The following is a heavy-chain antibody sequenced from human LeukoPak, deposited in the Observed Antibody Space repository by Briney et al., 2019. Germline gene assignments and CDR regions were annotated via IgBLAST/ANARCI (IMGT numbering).Heavy chain of an antibody. V-gene: IGHV3-7*01. CDR1: GFTFSSYC. CDR2: IKQDGSEK. CDR3: ARTYSSPYFDY. D-gene: IGHD6-19*01. J-gene: IGHJ4*02. Sequence: GGSLTLSCTASGFTFSSYCMSWPRQAPGGGLEWMTNIKQDGSEKYYVDSVKGRFTISRDNAKNSLYLQMNSLRAEDTAVYYCARTYSSPYFDYWGQGTLVTVSS.